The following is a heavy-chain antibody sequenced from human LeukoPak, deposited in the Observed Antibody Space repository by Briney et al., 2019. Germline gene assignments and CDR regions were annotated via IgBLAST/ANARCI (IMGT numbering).Heavy chain of an antibody. J-gene: IGHJ6*03. Sequence: GGSLRLSCEASGFSFSSYNMDWVRQTPGKGLEWISSITTSSTYTFYADSVKGRFTISRDNAKNSLYLQMNSLRAEDTAVYYCARVGPWVSPDYYYYYMDVWGKGTTVTVSS. CDR2: ITTSSTYT. CDR1: GFSFSSYN. V-gene: IGHV3-21*01. CDR3: ARVGPWVSPDYYYYYMDV. D-gene: IGHD3-16*01.